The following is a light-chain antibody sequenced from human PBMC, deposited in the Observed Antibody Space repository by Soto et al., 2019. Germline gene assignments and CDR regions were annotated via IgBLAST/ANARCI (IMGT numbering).Light chain of an antibody. CDR2: GAS. J-gene: IGKJ4*01. CDR3: QQYKNWPLT. Sequence: EIVMTQSPATLSVSPGERATLSCRASQSVSSNLAWYQKKSGQAPRLLIFGASTRATGIPARFGGSGSGTEFTLTISILQSEDFAVYYCQQYKNWPLTFGGGTKVEIK. V-gene: IGKV3-15*01. CDR1: QSVSSN.